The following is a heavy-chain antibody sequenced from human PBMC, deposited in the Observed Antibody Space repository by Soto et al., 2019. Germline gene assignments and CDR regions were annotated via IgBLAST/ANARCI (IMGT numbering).Heavy chain of an antibody. CDR1: GFTFSSYG. V-gene: IGHV3-30*18. CDR3: AKDQSGYSSGWYGSDFDY. D-gene: IGHD6-19*01. CDR2: ISYDGSNK. Sequence: QVQLVESGGGVVQPGRSLRLSCAASGFTFSSYGMHWVRQAPGKGLEWVAVISYDGSNKYYADSVKGRFTISRDNSKNTRYLQMNSLRAEDTAVYYCAKDQSGYSSGWYGSDFDYWGQGTLVTVSS. J-gene: IGHJ4*02.